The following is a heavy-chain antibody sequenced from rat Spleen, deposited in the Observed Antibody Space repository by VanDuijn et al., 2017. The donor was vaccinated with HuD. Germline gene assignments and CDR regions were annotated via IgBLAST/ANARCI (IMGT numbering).Heavy chain of an antibody. J-gene: IGHJ2*01. Sequence: EVQLVESDGGLVQPGRSLKLSCAASGFTFSNYGMAWVRQAPTKGLEWVATISTRGGSTYYRDSVKGRFTISRDNAKGTLSLQMNILRSEDTATYYCARHGRVRGSYYFDYWGQGVMVTVSS. D-gene: IGHD4-4*01. CDR3: ARHGRVRGSYYFDY. CDR1: GFTFSNYG. V-gene: IGHV5-29*01. CDR2: ISTRGGST.